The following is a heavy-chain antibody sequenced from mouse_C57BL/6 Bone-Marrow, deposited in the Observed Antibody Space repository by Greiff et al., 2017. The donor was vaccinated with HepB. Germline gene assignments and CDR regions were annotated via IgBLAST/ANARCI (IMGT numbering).Heavy chain of an antibody. J-gene: IGHJ2*01. CDR3: TTGLPYYFDY. CDR1: GFNIKDDY. Sequence: VQLQQSGAELVRPGASVKLSCTASGFNIKDDYMHWVKQRPEQGLEWIGWIDPENGETKYASKFQGKTTITADTSSNTAYLQLSSLNSEDTAVYYCTTGLPYYFDYWGQGTTLTVSS. V-gene: IGHV14-4*01. D-gene: IGHD3-1*01. CDR2: IDPENGET.